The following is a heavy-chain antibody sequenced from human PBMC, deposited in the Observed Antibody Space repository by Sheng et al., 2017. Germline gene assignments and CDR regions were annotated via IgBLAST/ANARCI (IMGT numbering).Heavy chain of an antibody. CDR3: ARGGPLSPRYYGSGSQGWFDP. V-gene: IGHV4-4*07. CDR1: GGSISSYY. Sequence: QVQLQESGPGLVKPSETLSLTCTVSGGSISSYYWGWIRQPAGKGLEWIGRIYTSGSTNYNPSLKSRVTMSVDTSKNQFSLKLSSVTAADTAVYYCARGGPLSPRYYGSGSQGWFDPWGQGTLVTVSS. CDR2: IYTSGST. J-gene: IGHJ5*02. D-gene: IGHD3-10*01.